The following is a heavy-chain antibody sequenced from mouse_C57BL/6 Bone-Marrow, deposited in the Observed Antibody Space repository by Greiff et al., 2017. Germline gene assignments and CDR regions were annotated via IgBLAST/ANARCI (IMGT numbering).Heavy chain of an antibody. CDR3: ASGPQLRSAWFAY. J-gene: IGHJ3*01. CDR1: GYTFTSYW. CDR2: IYPGSGST. D-gene: IGHD3-2*02. V-gene: IGHV1-55*01. Sequence: QVQLQQPGAELVKPGASVKMSCKASGYTFTSYWITWVKQRPGQGLEWIGDIYPGSGSTNYNEKFKSKATLTVDPSSSTAYMQLSSLTSEDSAVYYCASGPQLRSAWFAYWGQGTLVTVSA.